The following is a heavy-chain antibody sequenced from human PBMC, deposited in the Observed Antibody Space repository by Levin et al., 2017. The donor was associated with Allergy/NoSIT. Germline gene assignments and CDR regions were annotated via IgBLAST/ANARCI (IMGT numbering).Heavy chain of an antibody. CDR1: GFSFSSHW. J-gene: IGHJ4*02. CDR2: INQDGSEK. V-gene: IGHV3-7*01. D-gene: IGHD2-15*01. Sequence: GGSLRLSCAASGFSFSSHWMSWVRQAPGKGLEWVANINQDGSEKYYVDSVKGRLPVSRDNAKNSLYLQMSSLRAEDTAVYYCARDGVDAGVYFDYWGQGTLGTGSS. CDR3: ARDGVDAGVYFDY.